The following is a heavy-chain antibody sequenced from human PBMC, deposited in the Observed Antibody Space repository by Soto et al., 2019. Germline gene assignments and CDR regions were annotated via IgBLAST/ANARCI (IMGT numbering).Heavy chain of an antibody. J-gene: IGHJ4*02. CDR1: GFSLSTSGVG. Sequence: QITLKESGPTLVKPTQTLTLTCTFSGFSLSTSGVGVGWIRQPPGKALEWLALIYWDDDKRYSPSLKSRLTIPNESAKNHVFLTMTHKDPVDTATYYCALLLVATIHFVSVAGSYYFDYWGQGTLVTVSS. CDR3: ALLLVATIHFVSVAGSYYFDY. V-gene: IGHV2-5*02. D-gene: IGHD5-12*01. CDR2: IYWDDDK.